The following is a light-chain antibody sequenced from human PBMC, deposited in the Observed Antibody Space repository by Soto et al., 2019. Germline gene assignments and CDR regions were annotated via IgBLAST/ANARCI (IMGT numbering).Light chain of an antibody. CDR3: QKYGSSPPYT. J-gene: IGKJ2*01. V-gene: IGKV3-20*01. CDR2: AAS. Sequence: EIVLTQSPDTLSLSPGERATLACRASRTFASSYLAWYQQKPGQAPRLLNYAASTRATGIPDRFSGSGSGADFSLTISRLEPEDSAVYYCQKYGSSPPYTFGQGTQLEIK. CDR1: RTFASSY.